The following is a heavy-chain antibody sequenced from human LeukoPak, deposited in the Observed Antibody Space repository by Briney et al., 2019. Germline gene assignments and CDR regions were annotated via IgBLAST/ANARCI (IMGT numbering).Heavy chain of an antibody. V-gene: IGHV3-23*01. CDR3: AKDRYSSSEPFDY. D-gene: IGHD6-6*01. Sequence: PGRSLRLSCAASGFTFDDYAMHWVRQAPGKGLEWVSAISGSGGSTYYADSVKGRFTISRDNSKNTLYLQMNSLRAEDTAVYYCAKDRYSSSEPFDYWGQGTLVTVSS. J-gene: IGHJ4*02. CDR2: ISGSGGST. CDR1: GFTFDDYA.